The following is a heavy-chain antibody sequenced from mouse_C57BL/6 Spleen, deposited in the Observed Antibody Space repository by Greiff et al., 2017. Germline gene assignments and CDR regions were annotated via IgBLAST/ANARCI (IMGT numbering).Heavy chain of an antibody. J-gene: IGHJ4*01. CDR1: GYTFTSYG. V-gene: IGHV1-81*01. CDR2: IYPRSGNT. CDR3: ASPGMDY. Sequence: VQLQQSGAELARPGASVKLSCKASGYTFTSYGISWVKQRTGQGLEWIGEIYPRSGNTYYNEKFKGKATLTADKSSSTAYMELRSLTSEDSAVYFCASPGMDYWGQGTSVTVSS.